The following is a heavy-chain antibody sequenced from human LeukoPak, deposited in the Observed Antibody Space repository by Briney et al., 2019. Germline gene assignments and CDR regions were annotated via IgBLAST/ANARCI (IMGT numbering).Heavy chain of an antibody. J-gene: IGHJ4*02. CDR2: ISAYNGNT. V-gene: IGHV1-18*01. CDR3: ARAAGPYYDFWSGYYHFDY. D-gene: IGHD3-3*01. CDR1: GYTFTSYG. Sequence: GASVKVSCKASGYTFTSYGISWVRQAPGQGLEWMGWISAYNGNTNHAQKLQGRVTMTTDTSTSTAYMELRSLRSDDTAVYYCARAAGPYYDFWSGYYHFDYWGQGTLVTVSS.